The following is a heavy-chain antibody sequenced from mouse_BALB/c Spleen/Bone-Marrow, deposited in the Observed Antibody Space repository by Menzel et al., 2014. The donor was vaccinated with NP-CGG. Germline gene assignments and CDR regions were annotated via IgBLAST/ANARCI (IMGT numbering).Heavy chain of an antibody. CDR3: ARSGEGRTYYFDF. V-gene: IGHV1-69*02. CDR2: ISPSDSYT. CDR1: GYTFTSYW. D-gene: IGHD1-3*01. J-gene: IGHJ2*01. Sequence: QVQLQQPGAELVRPGASVQLSCKASGYTFTSYWINWVKQRPGQGLEWIGNISPSDSYTNYNQKFRNKATLTVDKFSSTAYMQLSSPTSEDSAVYFGARSGEGRTYYFDFWGQGTILTVSS.